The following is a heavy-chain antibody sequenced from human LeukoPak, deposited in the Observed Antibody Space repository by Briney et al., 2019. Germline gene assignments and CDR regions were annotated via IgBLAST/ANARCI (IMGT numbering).Heavy chain of an antibody. CDR1: GGSISSYY. J-gene: IGHJ6*03. D-gene: IGHD2-2*01. Sequence: NPSETLSLTCTVSGGSISSYYWSWIRQPPGKGLEWIGYIYYSGSTNYNPSLKSRVTISVDTSKNQSSLKLSSVTAADTAVYYCARRMSSSTSLYYYYMDVWGKGTTVTVSS. CDR2: IYYSGST. V-gene: IGHV4-59*13. CDR3: ARRMSSSTSLYYYYMDV.